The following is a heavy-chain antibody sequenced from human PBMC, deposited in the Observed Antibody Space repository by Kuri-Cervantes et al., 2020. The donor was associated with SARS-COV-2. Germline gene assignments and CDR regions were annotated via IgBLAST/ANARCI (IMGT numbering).Heavy chain of an antibody. Sequence: GESLKISCAASGFTVSSNYMSWVRQAPGKGLEWVSVIYSGGSTYYADSVKGRFTISRDNAKNSLYLQMNSLRAEDTALYYCARGDRYGDYQTFDYWGQGTLVTVSS. J-gene: IGHJ4*02. D-gene: IGHD4-17*01. CDR2: IYSGGST. CDR3: ARGDRYGDYQTFDY. V-gene: IGHV3-53*01. CDR1: GFTVSSNY.